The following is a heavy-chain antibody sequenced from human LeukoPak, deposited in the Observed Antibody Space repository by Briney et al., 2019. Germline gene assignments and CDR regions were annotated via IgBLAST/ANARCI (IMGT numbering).Heavy chain of an antibody. CDR2: INWNGGST. V-gene: IGHV3-20*04. CDR3: ARGDGKLSKFDY. Sequence: PGGSLRLSCAVSGFTFDDYGMSWVRQAPGKGLEWVSGINWNGGSTGYADSVKGRFTISRDNAKNSLYLQMNSLRAEDTALYYCARGDGKLSKFDYWGQGTLVTVSS. CDR1: GFTFDDYG. D-gene: IGHD1-26*01. J-gene: IGHJ4*02.